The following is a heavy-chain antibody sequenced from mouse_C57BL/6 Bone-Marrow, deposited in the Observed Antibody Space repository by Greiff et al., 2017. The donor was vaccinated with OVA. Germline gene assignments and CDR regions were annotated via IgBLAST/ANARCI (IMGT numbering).Heavy chain of an antibody. D-gene: IGHD2-3*01. CDR2: IDPENGDT. V-gene: IGHV14-4*01. J-gene: IGHJ2*01. CDR3: DGYYY. CDR1: GFNFKDDY. Sequence: VQLKQSGAELVRPGASVKLSCTASGFNFKDDYMHWVKQRPEQGLEWIGWIDPENGDTEYASKFQGKATITVDTSSNTAYLQLSSETSEDTAVYNCDGYYYWGQGTTLTVSS.